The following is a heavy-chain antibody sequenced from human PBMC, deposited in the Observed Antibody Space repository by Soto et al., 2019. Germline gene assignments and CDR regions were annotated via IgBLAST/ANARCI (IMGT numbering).Heavy chain of an antibody. V-gene: IGHV4-59*01. CDR2: ISYSGST. J-gene: IGHJ5*02. CDR3: AREGYCRGGSCYSNNWFDP. D-gene: IGHD2-15*01. Sequence: SETLSLSCTVCGGSISSYYWSWIRQPPGKGLEWIGYISYSGSTNYNPSLKSRVTISLDTSKNQFSLKLSSVTAADTAVYYCAREGYCRGGSCYSNNWFDPWGQGTLVTVSS. CDR1: GGSISSYY.